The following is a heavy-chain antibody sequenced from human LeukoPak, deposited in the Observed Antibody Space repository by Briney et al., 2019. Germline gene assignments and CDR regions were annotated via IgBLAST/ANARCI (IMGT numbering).Heavy chain of an antibody. CDR1: GFTFSSYG. CDR2: IWYDGSNK. CDR3: AKDYDAFDI. V-gene: IGHV3-33*06. J-gene: IGHJ3*02. Sequence: GGSMRLSCAASGFTFSSYGMHWVRQAPGKGLEWVAVIWYDGSNKYYADSVKGRFTISRDNSKNTLYLQMNSLRAEDTAVYYCAKDYDAFDIWGQGTMLTVSS.